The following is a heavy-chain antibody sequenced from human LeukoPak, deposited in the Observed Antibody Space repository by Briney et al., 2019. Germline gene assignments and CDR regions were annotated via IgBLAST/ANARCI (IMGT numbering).Heavy chain of an antibody. CDR3: AREPLVD. CDR2: IYYSGST. CDR1: GGSIGGHTFY. D-gene: IGHD2-15*01. Sequence: KTSETLSLTCNVSGGSIGGHTFYWDWIRQPPGKGLEWIGYIYYSGSTYYNPSLKSRVTISVDTSKNQFSLKLSSVTAADTAVYYGAREPLVDWGQGTLVTVSS. J-gene: IGHJ4*02. V-gene: IGHV4-31*03.